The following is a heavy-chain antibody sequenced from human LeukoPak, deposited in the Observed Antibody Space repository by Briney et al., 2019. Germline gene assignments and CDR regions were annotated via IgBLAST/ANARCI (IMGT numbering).Heavy chain of an antibody. CDR3: ARDYCSSTSCYMGPNWFDP. J-gene: IGHJ5*02. D-gene: IGHD2-2*02. Sequence: SETLSLTCTVSGGSISSYYWSWIRQPPGKGLEWIGYIYYSGSTNYNPSLKSRVTISVDTSKNQFSLKLSSVTAADTAVYYCARDYCSSTSCYMGPNWFDPWGQGTLVTVSS. V-gene: IGHV4-59*01. CDR1: GGSISSYY. CDR2: IYYSGST.